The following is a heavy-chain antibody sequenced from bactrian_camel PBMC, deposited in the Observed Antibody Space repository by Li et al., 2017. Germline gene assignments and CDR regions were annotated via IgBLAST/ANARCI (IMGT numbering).Heavy chain of an antibody. D-gene: IGHD3*01. CDR3: VAESAHRCCGGPGCYRY. J-gene: IGHJ4*01. CDR1: GFTTRTYC. CDR2: FGFDGT. Sequence: HVQLVESGGGSVQPGGSLRLSCAASGFTTRTYCMAWFRRAAGKEREWVSWFGFDGTIRYAASVKGRFTVSRGKGQNTLILEMNNLMPGDSGMYYCVAESAHRCCGGPGCYRYWG. V-gene: IGHV3S6*01.